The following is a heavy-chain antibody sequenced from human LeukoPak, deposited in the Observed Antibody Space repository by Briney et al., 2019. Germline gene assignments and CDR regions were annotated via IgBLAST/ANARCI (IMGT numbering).Heavy chain of an antibody. CDR3: AGGPTYYYGMDV. CDR2: IGTAGDT. Sequence: GGSLRLSCAASGFTFSSYDMHWVRQATGKGLEWVSAIGTAGDTYYPGSVKGRFTISRENAKNSLYLQMNSLRAGDTAVYYCAGGPTYYYGMDVWGQGTTVTVSS. CDR1: GFTFSSYD. V-gene: IGHV3-13*01. J-gene: IGHJ6*02.